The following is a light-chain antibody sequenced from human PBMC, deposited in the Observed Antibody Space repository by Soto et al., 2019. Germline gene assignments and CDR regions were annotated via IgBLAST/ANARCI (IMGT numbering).Light chain of an antibody. Sequence: DVEMTKSPSTLSVSVGDRVTITCRASQSISSWLAWYQQKPGKAPKLLIYDASSLESGVPSRFSGSGSGTEFTLTISSLQPDDFATYYCQQYNGYPTFGQGTKVDIK. CDR2: DAS. J-gene: IGKJ1*01. CDR1: QSISSW. V-gene: IGKV1-5*01. CDR3: QQYNGYPT.